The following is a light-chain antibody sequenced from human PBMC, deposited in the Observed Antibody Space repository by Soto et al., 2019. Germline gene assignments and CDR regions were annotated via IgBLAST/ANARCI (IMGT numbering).Light chain of an antibody. CDR3: QHLNTYPLYT. Sequence: IRLTQSPSSLSASVGAIVAITLWPSHGIGSYLAWYQQKPGKAPKLLIYAASTLKSGVPSRFSGSGSVTDFTLTISSLQPEDSATYYCQHLNTYPLYTFGQGTRLEIK. CDR2: AAS. V-gene: IGKV1-9*01. CDR1: HGIGSY. J-gene: IGKJ5*01.